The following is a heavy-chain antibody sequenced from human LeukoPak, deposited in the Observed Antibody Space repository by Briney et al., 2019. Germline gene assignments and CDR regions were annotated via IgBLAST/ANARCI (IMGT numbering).Heavy chain of an antibody. J-gene: IGHJ4*02. Sequence: GGSLRLSCAASGFTFSSYAMNWVRQAPGKGLEWVSSISSSSSYIYYADSVKGRFTISRDNAKNSLYLQMNSLRAEDKSVYYCARLLSGTLDYWGQGTLVTVSS. CDR2: ISSSSSYI. D-gene: IGHD1-26*01. CDR1: GFTFSSYA. V-gene: IGHV3-21*01. CDR3: ARLLSGTLDY.